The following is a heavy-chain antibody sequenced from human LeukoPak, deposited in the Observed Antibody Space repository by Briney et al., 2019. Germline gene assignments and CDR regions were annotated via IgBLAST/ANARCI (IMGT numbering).Heavy chain of an antibody. CDR1: GGSISSGSYY. D-gene: IGHD4-17*01. V-gene: IGHV4-61*02. CDR2: IYTSGST. CDR3: AREGDDYDSSSA. J-gene: IGHJ4*02. Sequence: SQTLSLTCTVSGGSISSGSYYWSWIRQPAGKGLEWIGRIYTSGSTYYNPSLKSRVTMSVDTSKNQFSLKLSSVTAADTAVYYCAREGDDYDSSSAWGQGTLVTVSS.